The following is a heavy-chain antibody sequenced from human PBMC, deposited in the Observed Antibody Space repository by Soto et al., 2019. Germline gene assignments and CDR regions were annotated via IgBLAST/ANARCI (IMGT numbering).Heavy chain of an antibody. CDR3: ATLASGGYFFQY. CDR1: GDTLNNYA. D-gene: IGHD5-12*01. J-gene: IGHJ4*02. Sequence: QVQLVQSGAEVKKPGSSVKVSCKASGDTLNNYAINCMRQAPGQGLEWMGGILPIFKTPTYAQKFQGRVTIAADESTSTAYMEVSSLRSDDTAVYFCATLASGGYFFQYWGQGTLVTVSS. CDR2: ILPIFKTP. V-gene: IGHV1-69*01.